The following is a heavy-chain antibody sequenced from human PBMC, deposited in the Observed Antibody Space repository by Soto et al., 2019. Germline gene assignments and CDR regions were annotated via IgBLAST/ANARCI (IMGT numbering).Heavy chain of an antibody. J-gene: IGHJ4*02. Sequence: QLQLQESGPGLVKPSETLSLTCTVSGGSISSSSYYWGWIRQPPGKGLEWIGSIYYSGSTYYNPSLKSRVTIAVDTSTNQFSLKLRSVTAADTAVYYCARLGIAVAEFDYWGQGTLVTVSS. D-gene: IGHD6-19*01. CDR3: ARLGIAVAEFDY. CDR1: GGSISSSSYY. CDR2: IYYSGST. V-gene: IGHV4-39*01.